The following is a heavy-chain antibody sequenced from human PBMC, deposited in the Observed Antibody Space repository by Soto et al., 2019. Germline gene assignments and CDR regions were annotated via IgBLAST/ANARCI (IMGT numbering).Heavy chain of an antibody. Sequence: GESLKISCKGSGYSFTSYWIGWVRQMPGKGLEWMGIIYPGDSDTRYSPSFQGQVTISADKSISTAYLQWSSLKASDTAMYYCARHGLGDILTGQPDYWGQGTLVTVSS. CDR3: ARHGLGDILTGQPDY. V-gene: IGHV5-51*01. CDR2: IYPGDSDT. D-gene: IGHD3-9*01. J-gene: IGHJ4*02. CDR1: GYSFTSYW.